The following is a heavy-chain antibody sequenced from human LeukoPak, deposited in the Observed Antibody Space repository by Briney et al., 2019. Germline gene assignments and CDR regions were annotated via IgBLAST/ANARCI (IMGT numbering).Heavy chain of an antibody. D-gene: IGHD4-23*01. CDR3: ARGRSGYGGNSGIASCDY. CDR1: GDSISNGYY. J-gene: IGHJ4*02. Sequence: PSETLSLTCTVPGDSISNGYYWGWIRQAPGKGLEWIGSIYHTGSTYYNPSLKSRVIISVDTSKNQFSLKLSSVTAADTAVYYCARGRSGYGGNSGIASCDYWGQGTLVTVSS. CDR2: IYHTGST. V-gene: IGHV4-38-2*02.